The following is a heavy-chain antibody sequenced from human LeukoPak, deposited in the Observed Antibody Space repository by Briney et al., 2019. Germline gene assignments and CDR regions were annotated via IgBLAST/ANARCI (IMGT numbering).Heavy chain of an antibody. J-gene: IGHJ4*01. CDR1: GFIFSNYA. V-gene: IGHV3-30*02. Sequence: PGGSLRLSCAASGFIFSNYAMHWVRQAPGQGLDWVAFIRHDGTFKYYGDSVKGRFTISRDNSMNTLYLQLNSLRTDDAAVYYCARGDCSGDCYHPLYYWGQGSLVTVSS. D-gene: IGHD2-21*02. CDR2: IRHDGTFK. CDR3: ARGDCSGDCYHPLYY.